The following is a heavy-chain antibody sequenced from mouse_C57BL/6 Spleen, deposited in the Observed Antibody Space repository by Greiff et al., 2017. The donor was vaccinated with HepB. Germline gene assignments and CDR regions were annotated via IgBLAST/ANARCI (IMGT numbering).Heavy chain of an antibody. J-gene: IGHJ3*01. CDR3: AGRVLEAWFAY. D-gene: IGHD2-14*01. V-gene: IGHV1-82*01. CDR2: IYPGDGDT. CDR1: GYAFSSSW. Sequence: VQLQQSGPELVKPGASVKISCKASGYAFSSSWMNWVKQRPGKGLEWIGRIYPGDGDTNYNGKFKGKATLTADKSSSTAYMQLSSLTSEDSAVYFCAGRVLEAWFAYWGQGTLVTVSA.